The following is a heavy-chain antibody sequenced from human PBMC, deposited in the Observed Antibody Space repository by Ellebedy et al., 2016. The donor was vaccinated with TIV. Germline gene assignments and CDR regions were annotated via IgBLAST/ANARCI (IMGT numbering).Heavy chain of an antibody. Sequence: ASVKVSCKASGYTFDSYIISWVRQAPGQGLEWMARISPYTGDSNYAQKFQGRVTVTTDTSTNTAYMQLRSLRSDDTAVYYCARDMVQGMVARYLWFDYWGQGTLVTVSS. D-gene: IGHD5-12*01. V-gene: IGHV1-18*04. CDR3: ARDMVQGMVARYLWFDY. J-gene: IGHJ4*02. CDR2: ISPYTGDS. CDR1: GYTFDSYI.